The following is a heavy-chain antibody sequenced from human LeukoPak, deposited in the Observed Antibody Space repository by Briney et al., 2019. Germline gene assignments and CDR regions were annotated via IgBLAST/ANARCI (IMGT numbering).Heavy chain of an antibody. Sequence: SETLSLTCAVYGGSFSGYYWSWIRQPPGKGLEWIGEISHSGSTNYNPSLKSRVTISVDTSKNQFSLKLSSVTAADTAVYYCARVGRRDCSSTSCYAYWGQGTLVTVSS. D-gene: IGHD2-2*01. CDR2: ISHSGST. J-gene: IGHJ4*02. V-gene: IGHV4-34*01. CDR3: ARVGRRDCSSTSCYAY. CDR1: GGSFSGYY.